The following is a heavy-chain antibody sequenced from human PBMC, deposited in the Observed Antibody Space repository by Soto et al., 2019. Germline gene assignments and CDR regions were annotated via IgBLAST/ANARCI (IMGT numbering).Heavy chain of an antibody. D-gene: IGHD1-26*01. J-gene: IGHJ4*02. V-gene: IGHV4-59*01. CDR3: AGGRIVGATAYDY. CDR2: IYYSGGT. Sequence: QVQLQESGPGLVKPSETLSLTCTVSGGSISSYYWSWIRQPPGKGLEWIGYIYYSGGTNYNPSLKSRVTISVDTSKNQFSLKLSSVTAADTAVYYCAGGRIVGATAYDYWGQGTLVTVSS. CDR1: GGSISSYY.